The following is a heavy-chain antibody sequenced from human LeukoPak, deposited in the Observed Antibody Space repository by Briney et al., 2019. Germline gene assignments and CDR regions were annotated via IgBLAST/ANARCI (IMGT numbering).Heavy chain of an antibody. J-gene: IGHJ3*02. Sequence: SETLSLTCTVSGGSISSSSYYWGWIRQPPGKGLEWIGSIYYSGSTYYNPSLKSRVTISVDTSKNQFSLKLSSVTAADTAVYYCARDLRHYYDSSGYYGDAFDIWGQGTMVTVSP. CDR1: GGSISSSSYY. CDR2: IYYSGST. CDR3: ARDLRHYYDSSGYYGDAFDI. V-gene: IGHV4-39*07. D-gene: IGHD3-22*01.